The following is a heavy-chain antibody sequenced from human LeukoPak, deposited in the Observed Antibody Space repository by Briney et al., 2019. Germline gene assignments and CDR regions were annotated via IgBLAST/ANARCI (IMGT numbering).Heavy chain of an antibody. Sequence: SETLSLTCAVYGGSFGGYYWSWIRQPPGKGLEWIGEINHSGSTNYNPSLKGRVTISVDTSKNQFSLKLSSVTAADTAVYYCARGYYSNYWGQGTLVTVSS. CDR2: INHSGST. J-gene: IGHJ4*02. D-gene: IGHD4-11*01. CDR1: GGSFGGYY. CDR3: ARGYYSNY. V-gene: IGHV4-34*01.